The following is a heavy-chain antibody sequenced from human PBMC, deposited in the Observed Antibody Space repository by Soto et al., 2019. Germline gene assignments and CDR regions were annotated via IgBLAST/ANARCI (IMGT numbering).Heavy chain of an antibody. CDR1: GGSISSSAYF. CDR2: IEYRGTI. J-gene: IGHJ5*02. CDR3: SRRAPEGFDP. V-gene: IGHV4-39*01. Sequence: QLRLQESGTGLARPSETLSLTWTVSGGSISSSAYFWAWIRQPPGKGLEWIASIEYRGTIYNNLSLKSRVTISVDTSNNHVSLKLDSVTAADTAVYYCSRRAPEGFDPWGQGILVNVSS.